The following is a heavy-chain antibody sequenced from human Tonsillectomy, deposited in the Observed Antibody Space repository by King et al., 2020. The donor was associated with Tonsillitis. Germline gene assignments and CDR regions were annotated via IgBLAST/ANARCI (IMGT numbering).Heavy chain of an antibody. CDR2: IYSGGST. CDR1: GFTVSSNY. J-gene: IGHJ6*02. D-gene: IGHD6-19*01. CDR3: ARDRYSSGWYEGMDV. Sequence: VQLVESGGGLIQPGGSLRLSCAASGFTVSSNYMTWVRQAPGKGLEWVSVIYSGGSTYYADSVKGRFTISRDNSKNILYLQMNSLRAEDTAVYYCARDRYSSGWYEGMDVWGQGTTVTVSS. V-gene: IGHV3-53*01.